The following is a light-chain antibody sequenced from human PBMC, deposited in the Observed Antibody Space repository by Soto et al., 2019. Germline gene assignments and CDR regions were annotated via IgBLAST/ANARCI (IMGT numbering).Light chain of an antibody. CDR3: QQYKSSPLT. Sequence: DIQMTQSTSTLSASVGDRVTITCRASQSISSWLAWYQQKAGKAPKLLIYKASSLESGVPSRFRGSGSATEFTLTISSLQPDDFVTYYCQQYKSSPLTFGGGTKVEIK. J-gene: IGKJ4*01. CDR1: QSISSW. CDR2: KAS. V-gene: IGKV1-5*03.